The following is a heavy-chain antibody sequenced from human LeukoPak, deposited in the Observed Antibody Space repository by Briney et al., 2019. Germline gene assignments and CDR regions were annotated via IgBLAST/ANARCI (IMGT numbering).Heavy chain of an antibody. V-gene: IGHV4-61*02. CDR2: IYTSGST. CDR3: ARDRRFSYYYYMDV. Sequence: PSQTLSLTCTVSGGSLSSGSYYWSWIRQPAGKGLEWIGRIYTSGSTNYNPSLKSRVTISVDTSKNQFSLKLNSVTAADTAVYYCARDRRFSYYYYMDVWGKGTTVTVSS. D-gene: IGHD3-10*01. CDR1: GGSLSSGSYY. J-gene: IGHJ6*03.